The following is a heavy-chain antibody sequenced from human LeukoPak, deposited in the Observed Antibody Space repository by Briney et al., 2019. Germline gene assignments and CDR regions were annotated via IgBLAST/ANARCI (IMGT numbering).Heavy chain of an antibody. CDR3: ARHTLGPKRIFGVVQGALDI. D-gene: IGHD3-3*01. CDR1: GGSFSGYY. V-gene: IGHV4-34*01. J-gene: IGHJ3*02. Sequence: SETLSLTCAVYGGSFSGYYWSWIRQPPGKGLEWIGEINHSGSTNYNPSLKSRVTISVDTSKNQFSLKLSSVTAADTAVYYCARHTLGPKRIFGVVQGALDIWGQGTMVTVSS. CDR2: INHSGST.